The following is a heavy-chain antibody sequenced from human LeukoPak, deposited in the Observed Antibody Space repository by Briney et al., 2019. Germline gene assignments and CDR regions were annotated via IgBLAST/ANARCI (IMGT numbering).Heavy chain of an antibody. CDR1: GFTFSSSA. Sequence: GGSLRLSCAASGFTFSSSATSWVRQAPGKGLEWVSAISGSGGSTYYADSVKGRLTISRDNSKNTLYLQMNSLKTEDTAVYYCTTDTLLEMATPGIFDYWGQGTLVTVSS. CDR3: TTDTLLEMATPGIFDY. J-gene: IGHJ4*02. V-gene: IGHV3-23*01. D-gene: IGHD5-24*01. CDR2: ISGSGGST.